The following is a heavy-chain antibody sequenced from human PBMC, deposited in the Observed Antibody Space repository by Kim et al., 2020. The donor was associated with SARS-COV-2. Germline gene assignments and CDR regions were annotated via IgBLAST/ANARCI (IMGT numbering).Heavy chain of an antibody. V-gene: IGHV4-30-2*04. Sequence: NPSLKSQVTISVDASKNQFSQKLSSVTAADTAVYYCARGHNWNLDWYFDLWGRGTLVTVSS. D-gene: IGHD1-20*01. J-gene: IGHJ2*01. CDR3: ARGHNWNLDWYFDL.